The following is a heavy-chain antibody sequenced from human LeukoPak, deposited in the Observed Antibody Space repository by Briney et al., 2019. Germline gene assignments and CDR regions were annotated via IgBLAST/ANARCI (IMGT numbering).Heavy chain of an antibody. CDR2: IYSGGST. V-gene: IGHV3-66*01. CDR3: ARSRYGTTWSSSWEFDY. Sequence: GGSLRLSCAASGFTVSSNYMNWVRQAPGKGLEWVSVIYSGGSTYYADSVKGRFTISRDNSKNTLYLQMNSLRAEDTAVYYCARSRYGTTWSSSWEFDYWGQGTLVTVFS. CDR1: GFTVSSNY. D-gene: IGHD6-13*01. J-gene: IGHJ4*02.